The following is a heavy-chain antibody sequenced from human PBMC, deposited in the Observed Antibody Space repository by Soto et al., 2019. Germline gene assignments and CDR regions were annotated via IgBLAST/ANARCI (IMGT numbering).Heavy chain of an antibody. CDR2: INHSGST. V-gene: IGHV4-34*02. CDR3: ARGIVLRY. J-gene: IGHJ4*02. D-gene: IGHD2-8*01. Sequence: QVQLQQWGAGLLKPSETLSLTCAVYGGSFSGYYWSWIRQPPGKGLEWIGEINHSGSTNYNPSLKSRVTISVDTSKNQFSLKLSSVTAADTAVYYCARGIVLRYWGQGTLVNVSS. CDR1: GGSFSGYY.